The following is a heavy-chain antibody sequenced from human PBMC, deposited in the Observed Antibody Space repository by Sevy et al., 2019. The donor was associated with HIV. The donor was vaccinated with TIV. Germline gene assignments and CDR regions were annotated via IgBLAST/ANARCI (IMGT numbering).Heavy chain of an antibody. D-gene: IGHD2-15*01. V-gene: IGHV3-30*15. Sequence: GGSLRLSCAASGFTFNSHGFHWVRQAPGKGLEWVALISYDGRIKYYADSVKGRFIISRDDARNTLYLQMSVLRAEDTAVYYCAREGGHTAAWSPGNFWGQGTLVTVSS. CDR1: GFTFNSHG. J-gene: IGHJ4*02. CDR2: ISYDGRIK. CDR3: AREGGHTAAWSPGNF.